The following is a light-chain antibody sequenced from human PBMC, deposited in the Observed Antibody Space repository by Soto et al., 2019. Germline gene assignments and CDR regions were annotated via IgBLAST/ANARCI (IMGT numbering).Light chain of an antibody. CDR3: QQSFITPPLT. J-gene: IGKJ4*01. V-gene: IGKV1-39*01. Sequence: DIQMTQSPSSLSASIGDRITITCRASQSISTYLNWYQQKPGKAPRLLIYGASTLQNGVPSRFSGSGSATDYTLTISSLQPEDVATYYCQQSFITPPLTFGGGTKV. CDR2: GAS. CDR1: QSISTY.